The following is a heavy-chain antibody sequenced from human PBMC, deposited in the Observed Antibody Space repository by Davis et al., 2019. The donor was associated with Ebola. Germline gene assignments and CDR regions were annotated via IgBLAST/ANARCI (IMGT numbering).Heavy chain of an antibody. CDR3: ARVGWVTSSDY. CDR2: INEDGSAK. D-gene: IGHD4-23*01. J-gene: IGHJ4*02. Sequence: GESLKISCAASGFTFRYYWMRWVRQAPAKGLDWVAYINEDGSAKYYVDSVKGRFTISRDNAKNSLHLQMNSVRAEDTAVYYCARVGWVTSSDYWGQGTLVTVSS. V-gene: IGHV3-7*01. CDR1: GFTFRYYW.